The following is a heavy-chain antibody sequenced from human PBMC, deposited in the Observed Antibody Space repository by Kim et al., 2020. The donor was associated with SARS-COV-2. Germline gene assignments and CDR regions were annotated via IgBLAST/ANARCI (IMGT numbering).Heavy chain of an antibody. CDR1: GFTFDDYA. J-gene: IGHJ4*01. CDR3: AKDIEYYGSAFGAWDY. V-gene: IGHV3-9*01. CDR2: ISWNGGSI. D-gene: IGHD3-10*01. Sequence: GGSLRLSCAASGFTFDDYAMHWVRQAPGKGLEWVSGISWNGGSIGYADSVKGRFTISRDNAKNSLYLQMNSLRAEDTALYYCAKDIEYYGSAFGAWDYWGQGTLVTVSS.